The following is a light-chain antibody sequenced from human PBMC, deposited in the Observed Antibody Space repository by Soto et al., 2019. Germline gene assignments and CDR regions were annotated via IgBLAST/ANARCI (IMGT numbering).Light chain of an antibody. V-gene: IGLV2-14*01. CDR3: SSYKSRSSYV. J-gene: IGLJ1*01. CDR2: EVS. Sequence: QSALTQPASVSGSPGQSITISCTGTSSDVGGYNYVSWYQQHPGKAPKLMIYEVSNRPSGVSNRFSGSKSGNTASLTISGLQAEDEADYYCSSYKSRSSYVFGTGTKVTVL. CDR1: SSDVGGYNY.